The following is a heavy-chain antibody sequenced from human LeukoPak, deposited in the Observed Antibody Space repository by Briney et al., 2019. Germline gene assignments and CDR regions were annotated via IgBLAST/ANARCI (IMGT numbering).Heavy chain of an antibody. V-gene: IGHV3-23*01. D-gene: IGHD6-25*01. J-gene: IGHJ3*01. CDR1: GFTFANYA. Sequence: GGSLRLSCAASGFTFANYALTWVRQAPGKGLDWVSSITGSPDTTFYADSVRGRFTISRDNSKSTVFLEMNSLRAEDTALYFCAKDRGRAARQAFDFWGRGTMVTVS. CDR3: AKDRGRAARQAFDF. CDR2: ITGSPDTT.